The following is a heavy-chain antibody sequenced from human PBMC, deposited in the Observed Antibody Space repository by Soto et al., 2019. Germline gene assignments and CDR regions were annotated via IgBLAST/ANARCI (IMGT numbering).Heavy chain of an antibody. CDR3: ANLTPELGDYYYYYMDV. CDR1: GFTFSSYA. J-gene: IGHJ6*03. Sequence: GGSLRLSCAASGFTFSSYAMSWVRQAPGKGLEWVSAISGSGGSTYYADSVKGRFTISRDNSKNTLYLQMNSLRAEDTAVYYCANLTPELGDYYYYYMDVWGKGTTVTVSS. V-gene: IGHV3-23*01. D-gene: IGHD3-10*01. CDR2: ISGSGGST.